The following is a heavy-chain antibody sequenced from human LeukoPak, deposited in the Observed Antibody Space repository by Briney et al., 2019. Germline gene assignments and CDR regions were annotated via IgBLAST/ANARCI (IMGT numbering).Heavy chain of an antibody. CDR3: ARDYYDSSGGLYYYMDV. D-gene: IGHD3-22*01. V-gene: IGHV4-38-2*02. CDR1: GYSISSGYY. CDR2: IYHSGST. J-gene: IGHJ6*03. Sequence: SETLSLTCTVSGYSISSGYYWGWIRQPPGKGLEWIGNIYHSGSTYYNPSLKSRVTISVDTSKDQFSLKLSSVTAADTAVYYCARDYYDSSGGLYYYMDVWGKGTTVTVSS.